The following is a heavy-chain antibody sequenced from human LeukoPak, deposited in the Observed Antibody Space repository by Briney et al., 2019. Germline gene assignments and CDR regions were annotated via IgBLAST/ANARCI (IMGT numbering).Heavy chain of an antibody. Sequence: GGSLRLSCAASGFTFSSYAMSWVRQAPGKGLGWVSAISGSGGSTYYADSVKGRFTISRDNSKNTLYLQMNSLRAEGTAVYYCAKEWWELRRTFDYWGQGTLVTVSS. CDR1: GFTFSSYA. CDR2: ISGSGGST. J-gene: IGHJ4*02. CDR3: AKEWWELRRTFDY. D-gene: IGHD1-26*01. V-gene: IGHV3-23*01.